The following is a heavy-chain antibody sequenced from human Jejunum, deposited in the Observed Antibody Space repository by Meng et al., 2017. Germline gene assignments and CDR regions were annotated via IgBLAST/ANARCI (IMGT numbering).Heavy chain of an antibody. CDR1: GFTFSDYY. D-gene: IGHD3-10*01. Sequence: GGSLRPSFAASGFTFSDYYMSWIRQAPGKGLEWLSYISTSGVTIYYADSVKGRLTISRDNAKNSLYLQVNSLRAEDTAVYYCARDLYYVSGSYYNRKSLDVWGQGTTVTVSS. J-gene: IGHJ6*02. CDR2: ISTSGVTI. V-gene: IGHV3-11*01. CDR3: ARDLYYVSGSYYNRKSLDV.